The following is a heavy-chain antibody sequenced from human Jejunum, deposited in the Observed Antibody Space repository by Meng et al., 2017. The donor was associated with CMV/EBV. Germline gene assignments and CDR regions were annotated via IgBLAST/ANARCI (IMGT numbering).Heavy chain of an antibody. CDR2: IIRGGAT. J-gene: IGHJ4*02. V-gene: IGHV4-34*01. Sequence: SETLYLTCAVCGGSVSDYHWSGFRQTPGKGLEWIGEIIRGGATNYNPSLNSRLTISIDTSKNQLSLKVTSVTAADTAIYYCARGVGDYWGQGTLVTVSS. CDR1: GGSVSDYH. D-gene: IGHD1-26*01. CDR3: ARGVGDY.